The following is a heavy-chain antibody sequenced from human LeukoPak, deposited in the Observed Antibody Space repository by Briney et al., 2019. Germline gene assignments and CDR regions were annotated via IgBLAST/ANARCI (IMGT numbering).Heavy chain of an antibody. CDR1: TDSFSSHY. CDR2: ISYIGST. J-gene: IGHJ3*02. V-gene: IGHV4-59*11. Sequence: PSETLSLTCAVSTDSFSSHYWSWIRQPPGKGLEWIGYISYIGSTNYNPSVKSRVTISIDTSKNQFSLKLRSVTAADTAVYYCARDLITVTKGFDIWGQGTMVSVSS. D-gene: IGHD4-17*01. CDR3: ARDLITVTKGFDI.